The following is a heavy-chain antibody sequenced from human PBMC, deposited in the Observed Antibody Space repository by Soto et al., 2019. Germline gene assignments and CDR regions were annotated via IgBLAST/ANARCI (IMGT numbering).Heavy chain of an antibody. J-gene: IGHJ5*02. Sequence: PGESLKISCKGSGYSFTSYWISWVRQMPGKGLEWMGRIDPSDSYTNYSPSFQGHVTISADKSISTAYLQWSSLKASDTAMYYCARLNYLRDSGSWSWFDPWGQGPLVTVSS. CDR3: ARLNYLRDSGSWSWFDP. V-gene: IGHV5-10-1*01. D-gene: IGHD6-13*01. CDR1: GYSFTSYW. CDR2: IDPSDSYT.